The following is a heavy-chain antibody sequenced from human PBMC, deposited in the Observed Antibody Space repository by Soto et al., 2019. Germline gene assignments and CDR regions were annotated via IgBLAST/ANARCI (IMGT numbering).Heavy chain of an antibody. CDR3: AKAMGGYYYDSSGYSSYYGMDV. V-gene: IGHV3-30*18. CDR2: ISYDGSNK. D-gene: IGHD3-22*01. Sequence: PVASLRRSYKPSGFTFSIYGLHRIRQAPGRGLEWVAVISYDGSNKYYADSVKGRFTISRDNSKNTLYPQMNSLRAEDTALYYCAKAMGGYYYDSSGYSSYYGMDVWGQG. CDR1: GFTFSIYG. J-gene: IGHJ6*02.